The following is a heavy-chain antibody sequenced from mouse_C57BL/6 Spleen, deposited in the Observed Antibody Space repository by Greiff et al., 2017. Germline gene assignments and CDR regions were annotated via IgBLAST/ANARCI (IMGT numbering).Heavy chain of an antibody. CDR2: INPSSGYT. CDR3: AEGSNYRYAMDY. Sequence: QVQLQLSGAELAKPGASVKLSCKASGYTFTSYWMHWVQHRPGQGLEWIGYINPSSGYTKYNQKFKDKATLTADKSSSTAYMQLNSLTSEDSAVYYCAEGSNYRYAMDYWGQGTSVTVSS. J-gene: IGHJ4*01. D-gene: IGHD2-5*01. V-gene: IGHV1-7*01. CDR1: GYTFTSYW.